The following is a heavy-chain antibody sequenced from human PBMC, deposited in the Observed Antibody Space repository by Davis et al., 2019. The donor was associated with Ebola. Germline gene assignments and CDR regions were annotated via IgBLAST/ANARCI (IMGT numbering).Heavy chain of an antibody. CDR2: ISSGGGAP. Sequence: GGSLRLSCAASGFTFSTYAMGWVRQAPGKGLEWVSDISSGGGAPYYADSVKGRFTTFRDNPKNTLYLQMNSLRAEDTAVYYCARDVIVAVAGGSSWYYGMDVWGKGTTVTVSS. V-gene: IGHV3-23*01. D-gene: IGHD6-19*01. CDR1: GFTFSTYA. CDR3: ARDVIVAVAGGSSWYYGMDV. J-gene: IGHJ6*04.